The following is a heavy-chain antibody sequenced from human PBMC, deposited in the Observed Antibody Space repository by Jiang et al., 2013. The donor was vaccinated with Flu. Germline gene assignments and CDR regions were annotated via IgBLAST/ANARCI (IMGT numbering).Heavy chain of an antibody. J-gene: IGHJ4*02. D-gene: IGHD1-20*01. Sequence: VQLLESGGGVVQPGRSLRLSCAASGFTFSSYGMHWVRQAPGKGLEWVAVIWYDGSNKYYADSVKGRFTISRDNSKNTLYLQMNSLRAEDTAVYYCARVPDNWEYYFDYWSQGTLVTVSS. V-gene: IGHV3-33*01. CDR3: ARVPDNWEYYFDY. CDR1: GFTFSSYG. CDR2: IWYDGSNK.